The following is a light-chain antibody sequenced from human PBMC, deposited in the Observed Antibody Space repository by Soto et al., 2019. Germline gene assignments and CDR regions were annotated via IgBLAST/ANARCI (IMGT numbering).Light chain of an antibody. CDR1: QNVSTS. CDR2: DVS. Sequence: DIQLTQSPSTLSASVGDSVTITCRASQNVSTSLAWYQHKPGEARRVLMFDVSSMERGVPSMCSGSGSGTEVTYSMSSLHSYYVASGYCKRFDYSRTFGQVTMV. V-gene: IGKV1-5*01. J-gene: IGKJ1*01. CDR3: KRFDYSRT.